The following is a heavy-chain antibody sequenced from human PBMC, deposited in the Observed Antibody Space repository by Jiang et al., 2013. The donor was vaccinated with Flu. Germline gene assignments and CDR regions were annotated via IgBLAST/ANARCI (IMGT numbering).Heavy chain of an antibody. CDR1: GFTFGDYA. J-gene: IGHJ4*02. Sequence: RLSCTASGFTFGDYAMSWFRQAPGKGLEWVGFIRSKAYGGTTEYAASVKGRFTISRDDSKSIAYLQMNSLKTEDTAVYYCARDLRTTVTTFDYWGQGTLVTVSS. D-gene: IGHD4-17*01. CDR2: IRSKAYGGTT. V-gene: IGHV3-49*03. CDR3: ARDLRTTVTTFDY.